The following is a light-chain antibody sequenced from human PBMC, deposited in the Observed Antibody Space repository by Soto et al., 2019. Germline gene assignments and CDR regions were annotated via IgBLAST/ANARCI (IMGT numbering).Light chain of an antibody. Sequence: EIVLTQSPGTLSLSPGERATLSCRASQTVSSRYLAWYHQKPGQAPRLLIYGASTRATGIPARFSGSGSGTEFTLTISSLQSEDFAVYYCQQYNNWPPVTFGQGTKVDIK. CDR3: QQYNNWPPVT. CDR1: QTVSSRY. J-gene: IGKJ1*01. CDR2: GAS. V-gene: IGKV3-15*01.